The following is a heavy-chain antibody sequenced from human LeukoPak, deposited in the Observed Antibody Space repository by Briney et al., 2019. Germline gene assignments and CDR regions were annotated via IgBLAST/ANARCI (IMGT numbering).Heavy chain of an antibody. D-gene: IGHD2-2*01. CDR1: GYTLNSYA. V-gene: IGHV7-4-1*02. CDR2: INTNTGNP. CDR3: ARDGLRSCTSSSCYPGEDAFDI. Sequence: ASVTVSCKASGYTLNSYAMNWVRQAPGQGLEWMAWINTNTGNPTYAQGFTGRFVFSLDTSISTAYLHVSGLKAEDTAVYYCARDGLRSCTSSSCYPGEDAFDIWGQGTMVTVSS. J-gene: IGHJ3*02.